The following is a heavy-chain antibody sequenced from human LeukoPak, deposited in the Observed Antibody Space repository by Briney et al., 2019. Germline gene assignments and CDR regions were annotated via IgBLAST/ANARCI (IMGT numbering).Heavy chain of an antibody. V-gene: IGHV1-18*04. J-gene: IGHJ6*02. CDR2: ISAYNGNT. D-gene: IGHD1-26*01. Sequence: ASVKVSCKASGYTFTSYGISWVRQAPGQGLEWMGWISAYNGNTNYAQKLQGGVTMTTDTSTSTAYMELRSLRSDDTAVYYCARWGATRRYYYGMDVWGQGTTATVSS. CDR1: GYTFTSYG. CDR3: ARWGATRRYYYGMDV.